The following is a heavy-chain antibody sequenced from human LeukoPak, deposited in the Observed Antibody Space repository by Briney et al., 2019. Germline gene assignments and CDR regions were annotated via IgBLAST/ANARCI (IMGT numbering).Heavy chain of an antibody. D-gene: IGHD5-18*01. CDR1: VGTFSSYA. CDR3: ARFSRYGYSYSDAFDI. Sequence: GASVKLSCKSSVGTFSSYAISWVRQAPGQGLEWMGRIIPIFGLANYTQTFQGRVTITADKSTSTAYMELISLRSEDTAVYYCARFSRYGYSYSDAFDIWGQGTMVTVSS. J-gene: IGHJ3*02. V-gene: IGHV1-69*04. CDR2: IIPIFGLA.